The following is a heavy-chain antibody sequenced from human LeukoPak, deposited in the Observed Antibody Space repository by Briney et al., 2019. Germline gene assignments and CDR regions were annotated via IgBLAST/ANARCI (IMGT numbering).Heavy chain of an antibody. V-gene: IGHV4-30-4*01. CDR3: ARDTYINTFGGVI. Sequence: PSQTLSLTCTVSGGSISSGDYYWSWIRQPPGKGLEWIGYIYYSGSTYYNPSLKSRVTISVDRSKNQFSLKLSSVTTADTAMYYCARDTYINTFGGVIFGQGTRLTVSS. CDR2: IYYSGST. J-gene: IGHJ3*02. CDR1: GGSISSGDYY. D-gene: IGHD3-16*01.